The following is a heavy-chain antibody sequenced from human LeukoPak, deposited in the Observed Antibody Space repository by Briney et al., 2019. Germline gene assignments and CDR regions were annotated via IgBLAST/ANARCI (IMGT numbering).Heavy chain of an antibody. CDR1: GFNFKNYA. J-gene: IGHJ4*02. D-gene: IGHD3-16*01. CDR3: AKDSSQGGDYFDY. CDR2: VNGSGVIT. V-gene: IGHV3-23*01. Sequence: GGSLRLSCAATGFNFKNYAMTWARQAPGKGPEWVSAVNGSGVITYYSDSVKGRFTISGDNSKNTLYLQMNSLRAADTAIYYCAKDSSQGGDYFDYWGQGTLVTVSS.